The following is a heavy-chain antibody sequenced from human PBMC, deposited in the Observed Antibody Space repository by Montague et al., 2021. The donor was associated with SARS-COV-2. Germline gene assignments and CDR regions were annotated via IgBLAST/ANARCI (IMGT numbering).Heavy chain of an antibody. Sequence: SETLSLTCTVSGGSISSYYWSWIRQPPGKGLEWIGYIYYSGSTNYNPSLKSRVTISVDTSKNQFSLKLSSVTVADTAVYYCAREGTGTNYYYYGMDVWGQGTTVTVSS. V-gene: IGHV4-59*01. CDR1: GGSISSYY. CDR2: IYYSGST. D-gene: IGHD1-1*01. J-gene: IGHJ6*02. CDR3: AREGTGTNYYYYGMDV.